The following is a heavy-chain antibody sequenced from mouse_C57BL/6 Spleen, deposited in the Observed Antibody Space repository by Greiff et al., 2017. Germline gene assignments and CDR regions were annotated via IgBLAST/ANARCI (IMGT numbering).Heavy chain of an antibody. D-gene: IGHD1-1*01. J-gene: IGHJ1*03. CDR2: IYPGDGDT. Sequence: QVQLQQSGPELVKPGASVKISCKASGYAFSSSWMNWVKQRPGKGLEWIGRIYPGDGDTNYNGKFKGKATLTADKSSSTAYMQLSSLTSEDSAVYFCAREGITTVVATPYWYFDVWGTGTTVTVSS. V-gene: IGHV1-82*01. CDR1: GYAFSSSW. CDR3: AREGITTVVATPYWYFDV.